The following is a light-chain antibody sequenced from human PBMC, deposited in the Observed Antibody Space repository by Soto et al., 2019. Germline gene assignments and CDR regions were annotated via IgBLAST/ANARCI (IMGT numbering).Light chain of an antibody. V-gene: IGKV1-5*01. CDR2: DVS. CDR3: QQYHRYST. Sequence: DIQMTRSPSTLSASVGDRVTITCRASQSINAWLAWYQQKPGKAPKLLIYDVSTLDSGVPSRFSGSASGTEFTLTISSLESDDFATYYCQQYHRYSTFGQGTRVDIK. CDR1: QSINAW. J-gene: IGKJ1*01.